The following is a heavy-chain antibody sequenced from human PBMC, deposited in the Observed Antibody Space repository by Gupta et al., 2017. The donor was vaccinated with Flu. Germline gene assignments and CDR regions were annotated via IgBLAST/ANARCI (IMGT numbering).Heavy chain of an antibody. CDR1: GFTFSDYY. D-gene: IGHD2-8*01. CDR3: ARDLDCTNGGCYSSSLWFDP. J-gene: IGHJ5*02. CDR2: ISSSGSTI. V-gene: IGHV3-11*01. Sequence: QVQLVESGGGLVKPGGSLRLSCAASGFTFSDYYMRWIRQAPGKGLEWVSYISSSGSTIYYADSVKGRVTISRDNAKNSLYLQRNSLRAEETAVYYCARDLDCTNGGCYSSSLWFDPGGQGTLVTVSS.